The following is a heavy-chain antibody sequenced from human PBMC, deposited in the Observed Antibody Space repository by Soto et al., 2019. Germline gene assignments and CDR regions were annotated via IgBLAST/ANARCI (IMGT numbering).Heavy chain of an antibody. Sequence: QVQLVESGGGVVQPGRSLRLSCAASGFTFSSYGMHWVRQAPGKGLEWVAVISYDGSNKYYADSVKGRFTISRDNSKNTXYXXMNSLRAEDTAVYYCAKDKPYYDSSGSNTAHAFDIWGQGTMVTVSS. J-gene: IGHJ3*02. D-gene: IGHD3-22*01. CDR2: ISYDGSNK. CDR3: AKDKPYYDSSGSNTAHAFDI. V-gene: IGHV3-30*18. CDR1: GFTFSSYG.